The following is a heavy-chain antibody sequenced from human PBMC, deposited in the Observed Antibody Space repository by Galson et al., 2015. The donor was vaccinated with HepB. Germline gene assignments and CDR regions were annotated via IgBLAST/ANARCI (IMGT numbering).Heavy chain of an antibody. CDR3: AKGPPTTVVTHDAFDI. D-gene: IGHD4-23*01. CDR1: GFTFSSYA. V-gene: IGHV3-23*01. Sequence: LRVSGAASGFTFSSYAMSWVREAPGEGLGWVSAICGSGGSTYYADSVKGRFTISRDNSKNTLYLLMNSLRAEDTAVYYCAKGPPTTVVTHDAFDIWGQGTMVTVSS. CDR2: ICGSGGST. J-gene: IGHJ3*02.